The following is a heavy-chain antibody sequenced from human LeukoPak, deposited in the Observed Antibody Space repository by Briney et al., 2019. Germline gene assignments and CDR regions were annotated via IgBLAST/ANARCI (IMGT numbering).Heavy chain of an antibody. D-gene: IGHD6-13*01. V-gene: IGHV4-59*11. J-gene: IGHJ4*02. CDR1: GDSISGHY. CDR2: IYYSGTT. CDR3: ARESYSSSWYADY. Sequence: SETLSLTCTVSGDSISGHYWNWIRQTPGKGLEWIGYIYYSGTTNYNPSLKSRVTISLDTSKDQFSLKLSSVTAADTAVYYCARESYSSSWYADYWGQGTLVTVSS.